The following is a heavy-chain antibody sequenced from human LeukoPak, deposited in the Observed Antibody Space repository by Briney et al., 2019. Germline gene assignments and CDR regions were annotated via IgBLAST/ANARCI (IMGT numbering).Heavy chain of an antibody. Sequence: PSQTLSLTCAVSGGSISSGGYSWSWIRQPPGKGLEWIGYIYHSGSTYYNPSLKSRVTISVDTSKNQFSLKLNSVTAADTAVYYCARGQLRLSNWGQGSLVIVSS. J-gene: IGHJ4*02. CDR3: ARGQLRLSN. D-gene: IGHD6-25*01. CDR2: IYHSGST. CDR1: GGSISSGGYS. V-gene: IGHV4-30-2*01.